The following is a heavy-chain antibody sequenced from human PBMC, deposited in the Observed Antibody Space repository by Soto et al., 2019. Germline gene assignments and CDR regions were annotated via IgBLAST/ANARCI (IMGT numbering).Heavy chain of an antibody. CDR3: AAQVTFAFDY. Sequence: QVQLQESGPGLVKPSQTLSLTCTVSGASISGDINYWTWIRQSPGKGLEWIGYINHSGTTSYNPSLXRXVXIXXDTSKNPFSLDLNSVTAAATAVYYCAAQVTFAFDYWGQGTPVTVSS. V-gene: IGHV4-31*03. J-gene: IGHJ4*02. D-gene: IGHD2-21*02. CDR2: INHSGTT. CDR1: GASISGDINY.